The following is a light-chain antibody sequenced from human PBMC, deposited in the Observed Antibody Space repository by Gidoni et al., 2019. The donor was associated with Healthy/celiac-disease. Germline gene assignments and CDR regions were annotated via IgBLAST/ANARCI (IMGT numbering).Light chain of an antibody. CDR3: QQYDNLPRLT. V-gene: IGKV1-33*01. Sequence: DIQLTPSPSSLSASVGDRVTITCQASQDISNYLNWYQQKPGKAPKLLIYDASNLETAVPSRFSGSGSGTDFTFTISSLQPEDIATYYCQQYDNLPRLTFGPGTKVDIK. J-gene: IGKJ3*01. CDR2: DAS. CDR1: QDISNY.